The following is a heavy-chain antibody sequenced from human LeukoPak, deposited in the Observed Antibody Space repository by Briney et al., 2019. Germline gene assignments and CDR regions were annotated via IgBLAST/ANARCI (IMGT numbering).Heavy chain of an antibody. CDR1: GFTFSSYW. CDR2: IKQDGSEK. CDR3: AREIKTRAYCGGDCYAFDY. J-gene: IGHJ4*02. Sequence: GGSLRLSCAASGFTFSSYWMSWVRQAPGKGLEWVANIKQDGSEKYYVDSVKGRFTISRDNAKNSLYLQMNSLRAEDTAVYYCAREIKTRAYCGGDCYAFDYWGQGTLVTVSS. D-gene: IGHD2-21*02. V-gene: IGHV3-7*01.